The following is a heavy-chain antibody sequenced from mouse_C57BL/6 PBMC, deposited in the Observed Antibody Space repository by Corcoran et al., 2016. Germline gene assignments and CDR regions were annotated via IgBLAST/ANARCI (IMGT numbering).Heavy chain of an antibody. V-gene: IGHV9-3*01. J-gene: IGHJ3*01. CDR3: ANSNYEGFAY. CDR2: INTYSGVP. CDR1: GYTFTTYG. Sequence: QIQLVQSGPELKKPGETVKISCKASGYTFTTYGMSWVKQAPGKGLKWMGWINTYSGVPTYADDFKGRFAFSLETSASTAYLQINNLKNEDTATYFWANSNYEGFAYWGQGTLVTVSA. D-gene: IGHD2-5*01.